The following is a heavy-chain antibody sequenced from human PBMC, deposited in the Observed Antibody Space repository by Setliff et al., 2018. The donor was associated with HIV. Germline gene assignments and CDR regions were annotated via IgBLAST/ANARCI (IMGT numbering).Heavy chain of an antibody. J-gene: IGHJ4*02. CDR1: GGSFSGHY. CDR3: ARDLRGTQSSDY. Sequence: PSETLSLTCAVYGGSFSGHYWSWLRQPPGKGLEWIGGIYYSGSTNYNPSLKSRVTISVDTSKNQFSLKLRSVTAADTAVYYCARDLRGTQSSDYWGQGTLVTVSS. V-gene: IGHV4-34*01. D-gene: IGHD1-1*01. CDR2: IYYSGST.